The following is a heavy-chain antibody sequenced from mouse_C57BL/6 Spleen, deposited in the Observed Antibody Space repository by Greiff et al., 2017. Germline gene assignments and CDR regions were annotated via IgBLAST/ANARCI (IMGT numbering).Heavy chain of an antibody. CDR3: AREYGSSSYWYFDV. CDR2: IYPGSGNT. V-gene: IGHV1-76*01. J-gene: IGHJ1*03. Sequence: VKLVESGAELVRPGASVKLSCKASGYTFTDYYINWVKQRPGQGLEWIARIYPGSGNTYYNEKFKGKATLTAEKSSSTAYMQLSSLTSEDSAVYFCAREYGSSSYWYFDVWGTGTTVTVSS. D-gene: IGHD1-1*01. CDR1: GYTFTDYY.